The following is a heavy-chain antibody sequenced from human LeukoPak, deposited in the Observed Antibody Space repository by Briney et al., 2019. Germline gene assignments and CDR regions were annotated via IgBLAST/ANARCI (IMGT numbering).Heavy chain of an antibody. V-gene: IGHV3-7*05. CDR2: IKEDGSEK. J-gene: IGHJ4*02. CDR3: VGGGGTFVY. Sequence: GGSLRLSCGASGFIFSTYSMTWVRQAPGKGLEWVTNIKEDGSEKYYVDSLKGRFTIPRDNAKNSLYLQMNSLRAEDTAVYYCVGGGGTFVYWGQGTLVTVSS. D-gene: IGHD1-1*01. CDR1: GFIFSTYS.